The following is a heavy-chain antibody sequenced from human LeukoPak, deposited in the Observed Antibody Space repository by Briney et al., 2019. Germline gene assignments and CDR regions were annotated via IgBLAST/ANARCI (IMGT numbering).Heavy chain of an antibody. CDR1: GGSISSDY. CDR2: INISGST. D-gene: IGHD6-13*01. CDR3: AREKSSWSGLDAFDI. V-gene: IGHV4-4*07. Sequence: SETLSLTCTVSGGSISSDYWSWIRQPAGKGLEWIGRINISGSTNYNPSLKSRVTMSVDTFKNQFSLKLSSVTAADTAVYYCAREKSSWSGLDAFDIWGQGTMVTVSS. J-gene: IGHJ3*02.